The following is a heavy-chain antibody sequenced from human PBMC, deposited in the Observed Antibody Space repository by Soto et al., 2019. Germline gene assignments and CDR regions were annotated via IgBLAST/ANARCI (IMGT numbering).Heavy chain of an antibody. CDR2: IKGDETGT. D-gene: IGHD1-20*01. CDR1: GFTFSSYW. V-gene: IGHV3-74*01. CDR3: ARGIRGYYGMDV. Sequence: GGSMRLSCAASGFTFSSYWMHWVRQAPGKGLVWVSRIKGDETGTDYADSVKGRFTISRDNGKNTVYLQMNSLRAEDTAVYYCARGIRGYYGMDVWGQGTTVTVSS. J-gene: IGHJ6*02.